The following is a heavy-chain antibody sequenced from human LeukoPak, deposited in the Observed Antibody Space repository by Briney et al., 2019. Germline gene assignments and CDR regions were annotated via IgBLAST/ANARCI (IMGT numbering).Heavy chain of an antibody. CDR1: GFTFSSDS. CDR3: ARVLGGTLDQGGFDY. J-gene: IGHJ4*02. V-gene: IGHV3-21*01. D-gene: IGHD1-7*01. CDR2: ISSSSSYI. Sequence: GSLRVSCAASGFTFSSDSMNWVRQAPGKGLEWVSSISSSSSYIYYADSLKGRFTISRDNAKNSVYLQMNSLRAEDTAVYYCARVLGGTLDQGGFDYWGQGTLFIVSS.